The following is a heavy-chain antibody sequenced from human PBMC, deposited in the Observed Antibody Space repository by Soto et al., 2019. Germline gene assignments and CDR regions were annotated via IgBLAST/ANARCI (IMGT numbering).Heavy chain of an antibody. CDR3: ARAFAGFGAYWYFDL. CDR1: GGSITDYY. CDR2: GYHSVSI. J-gene: IGHJ2*01. Sequence: SETLSLTCSVSGGSITDYYWSWIRQPPGKALEWIGYGYHSVSIHYNPSLKTRVTISVDTSENQFSLRLSSVTAADTAVYYCARAFAGFGAYWYFDLWGRGTLVTVSS. V-gene: IGHV4-59*01. D-gene: IGHD3-16*01.